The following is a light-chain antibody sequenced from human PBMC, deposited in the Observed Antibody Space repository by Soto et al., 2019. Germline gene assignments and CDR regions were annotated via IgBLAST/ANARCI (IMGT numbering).Light chain of an antibody. V-gene: IGLV1-51*02. Sequence: QSVLAQPPSVSAAPGQKVTISCSGSSSNIGKNYVSWYQHLPGTAPKLLIYENNKRPSGIPDRFSGSKSGTSATLGITGLQTGDEADYYCGTWDSSLSAGVFGTGTKVTV. CDR2: ENN. CDR1: SSNIGKNY. CDR3: GTWDSSLSAGV. J-gene: IGLJ1*01.